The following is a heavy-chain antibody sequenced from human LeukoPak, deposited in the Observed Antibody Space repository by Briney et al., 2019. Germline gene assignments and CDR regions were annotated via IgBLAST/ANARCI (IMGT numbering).Heavy chain of an antibody. D-gene: IGHD3-3*01. CDR3: ARGNYDFWGGTKFDY. CDR1: GGSFSGYY. V-gene: IGHV4-34*01. J-gene: IGHJ4*02. Sequence: PSETLSLTCAVYGGSFSGYYWSWIRQPPGKGLEWIGEINHSGSTNYNPSLKSRVTISVDTSKNQFSLKLSSVTAADTAVYYCARGNYDFWGGTKFDYWGQGTLVTVSS. CDR2: INHSGST.